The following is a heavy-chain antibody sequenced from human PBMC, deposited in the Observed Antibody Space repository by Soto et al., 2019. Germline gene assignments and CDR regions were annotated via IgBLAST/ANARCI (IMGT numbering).Heavy chain of an antibody. CDR3: ARGSSDYDFWSGYYMGYYFDY. CDR1: GGSISSYY. V-gene: IGHV4-59*01. J-gene: IGHJ4*02. CDR2: IYYSGST. D-gene: IGHD3-3*01. Sequence: SETLSLTCTVSGGSISSYYWSWIRQPPGKGLEWIGYIYYSGSTNYNPSLKSRVTISVDTSKNQFSLKLSSVTAVDTAVYYCARGSSDYDFWSGYYMGYYFDYWGQGTLVTVSS.